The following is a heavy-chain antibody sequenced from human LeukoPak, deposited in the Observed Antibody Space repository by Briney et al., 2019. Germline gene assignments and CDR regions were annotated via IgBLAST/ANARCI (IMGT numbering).Heavy chain of an antibody. Sequence: SETLSLTCIVSGGSMSSYYWSWIRQPPGQGLEWIGYIYYSGTTNYNPSHKSRVTISLDTSQNQFSLNLTSVTAADTAVYYCARHSSPRSYFQNWGQGALVTVSS. CDR1: GGSMSSYY. CDR2: IYYSGTT. J-gene: IGHJ1*01. CDR3: ARHSSPRSYFQN. D-gene: IGHD6-6*01. V-gene: IGHV4-59*08.